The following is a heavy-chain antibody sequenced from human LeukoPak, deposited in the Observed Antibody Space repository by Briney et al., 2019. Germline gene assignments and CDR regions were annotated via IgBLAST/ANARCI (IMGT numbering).Heavy chain of an antibody. D-gene: IGHD3-22*01. CDR3: ARGLYYDSSGYSYFDY. Sequence: SETLSLTCAVYGGSFSGYYWSWIRQPPGKGLEWIGEINHSGSTNYNPSLKSRVTISVDTSKNQFSLKLSSVTAADTAVYYCARGLYYDSSGYSYFDYWGQGTLVSVSS. J-gene: IGHJ4*02. CDR2: INHSGST. CDR1: GGSFSGYY. V-gene: IGHV4-34*01.